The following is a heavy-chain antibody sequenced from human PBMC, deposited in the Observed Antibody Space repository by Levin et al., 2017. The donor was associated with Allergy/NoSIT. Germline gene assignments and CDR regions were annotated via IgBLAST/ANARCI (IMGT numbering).Heavy chain of an antibody. CDR2: IKSDGSAK. V-gene: IGHV3-7*01. J-gene: IGHJ4*02. CDR1: GFTFSTYW. CDR3: SRAEDY. Sequence: GGSLRLSCAASGFTFSTYWMSWVRQAPGKGLEWVANIKSDGSAKFYVDSVKGRFTISRDNAKSSLYLQMNSLRAEDTAVYYCSRAEDYWGQGTLVTVSS.